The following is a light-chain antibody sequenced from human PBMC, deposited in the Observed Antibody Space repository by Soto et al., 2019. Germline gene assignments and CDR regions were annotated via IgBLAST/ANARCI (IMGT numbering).Light chain of an antibody. J-gene: IGKJ4*01. CDR3: QQRSNWPLT. CDR2: DTS. Sequence: EIVLKQSPVTLSLSPGEGTTLSCRASQSIPSSLAWYQQQPGQHPRLLIYDTSNRATGIPARFSGSGSGADFTLTISSLEPEDFAVYYRQQRSNWPLTFGGGTKVDIK. CDR1: QSIPSS. V-gene: IGKV3-11*01.